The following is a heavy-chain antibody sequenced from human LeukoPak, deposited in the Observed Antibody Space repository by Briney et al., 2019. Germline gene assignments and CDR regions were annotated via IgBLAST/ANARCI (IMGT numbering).Heavy chain of an antibody. CDR2: ISSDGNHK. V-gene: IGHV3-30-3*01. CDR1: GFTFSTSS. D-gene: IGHD5-12*01. CDR3: ARGRYSGTTYYFDY. J-gene: IGHJ4*02. Sequence: GGSLRLSCAASGFTFSTSSMHWVRQTPGKGLDWVALISSDGNHKYYANSVKGRFTISRDNSKNSLYLQMNSLRAEDTAMYYCARGRYSGTTYYFDYWGQGTLVTVSS.